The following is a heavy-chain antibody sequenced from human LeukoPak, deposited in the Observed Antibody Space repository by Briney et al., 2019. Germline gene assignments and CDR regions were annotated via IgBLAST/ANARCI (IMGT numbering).Heavy chain of an antibody. CDR3: AKEGQLVPLGDAFDI. CDR1: GFTFSSYA. V-gene: IGHV3-64*01. J-gene: IGHJ3*02. Sequence: GGSLRLSCAASGFTFSSYAMHWVRQAPGKGLEYVSAISSNGGSTYYANSVKGRFTISRDNSKNTLYLQMNSLRAEDTAVYYCAKEGQLVPLGDAFDIWGQGTMVTVSS. CDR2: ISSNGGST. D-gene: IGHD6-6*01.